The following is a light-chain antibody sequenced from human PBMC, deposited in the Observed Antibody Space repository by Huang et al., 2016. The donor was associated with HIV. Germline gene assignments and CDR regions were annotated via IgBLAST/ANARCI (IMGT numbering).Light chain of an antibody. Sequence: IVLTQSPGTLSLSPGQRATLSCRASQSVSSSDLAWYQQQPGQPPRLLIYGASSRATGIPDRFSGSGSGTDFTLTISRLEPADFAVYYCQQYGSSPGTFGQGTKVEIK. CDR3: QQYGSSPGT. CDR2: GAS. J-gene: IGKJ1*01. CDR1: QSVSSSD. V-gene: IGKV3-20*01.